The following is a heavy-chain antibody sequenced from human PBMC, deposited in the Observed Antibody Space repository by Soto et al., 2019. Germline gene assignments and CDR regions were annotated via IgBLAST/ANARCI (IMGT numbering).Heavy chain of an antibody. CDR2: VSWNGSRT. CDR1: GFTFSNND. V-gene: IGHV3-35*01. Sequence: GGSLRLSCAASGFTFSNNDMNWVRQAPGKGLEWVSGVSWNGSRTHYADSVKGRFIISRDNSRNFLYQQMNSLRPEDMAVYYCAKADLIAVAAPDIPNGGSGFDYWGQGTLVTVSS. CDR3: AKADLIAVAAPDIPNGGSGFDY. D-gene: IGHD6-19*01. J-gene: IGHJ4*02.